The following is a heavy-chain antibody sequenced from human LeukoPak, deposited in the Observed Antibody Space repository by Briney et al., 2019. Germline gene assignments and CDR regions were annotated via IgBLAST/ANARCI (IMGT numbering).Heavy chain of an antibody. CDR1: GGSISSGGYS. Sequence: SETLSLTCTVSGGSISSGGYSWSWIRQHPGKGLEWIGYIYYRGSTYYNPSLESRVTISVDTSKNQFSLKLSSVTAADTAVYYCARARYANAWYAFDIWGHGTMVTVSS. V-gene: IGHV4-31*03. D-gene: IGHD2-2*01. J-gene: IGHJ3*02. CDR2: IYYRGST. CDR3: ARARYANAWYAFDI.